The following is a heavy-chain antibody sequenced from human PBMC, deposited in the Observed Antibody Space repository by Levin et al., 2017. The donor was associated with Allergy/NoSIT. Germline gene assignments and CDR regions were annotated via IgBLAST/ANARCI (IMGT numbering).Heavy chain of an antibody. CDR3: AKGDTYSSGWYGDYYYGLDV. Sequence: GESLKISCAASGFTFSNYAMRWVRQAPGRGLEWVSVISSSGGSTYSADSVKGRFTISRDNSKNTLYLQMNSLRAEDTAVYYCAKGDTYSSGWYGDYYYGLDVWGQGTTVTVSS. CDR2: ISSSGGST. D-gene: IGHD6-19*01. CDR1: GFTFSNYA. V-gene: IGHV3-23*01. J-gene: IGHJ6*02.